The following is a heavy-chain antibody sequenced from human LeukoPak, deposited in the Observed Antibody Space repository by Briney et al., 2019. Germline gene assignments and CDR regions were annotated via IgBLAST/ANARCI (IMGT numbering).Heavy chain of an antibody. CDR3: AREGGDYGDYGAFDI. CDR2: ISYDGSNK. Sequence: GGSLRLSCAASGFTFSSYAMHWVRQAPGKGLEWVAVISYDGSNKYYADSVKGRFTISRDNSKNTLYLQMNSLRAEDTAVYYCAREGGDYGDYGAFDIWGQGTMVTVSS. CDR1: GFTFSSYA. V-gene: IGHV3-30-3*01. D-gene: IGHD4-17*01. J-gene: IGHJ3*02.